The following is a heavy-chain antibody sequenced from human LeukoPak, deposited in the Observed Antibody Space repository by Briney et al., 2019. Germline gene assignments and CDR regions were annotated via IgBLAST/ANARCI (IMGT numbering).Heavy chain of an antibody. CDR2: IYPGDSDA. V-gene: IGHV5-51*01. Sequence: GESLKISCTASGYSFTNYWIAWVRQMPGAGLEWMGTIYPGDSDARYSPAFQGQFTLSVDRSTTTAYLQWPSLKASDTAMHYCARPYSTGIRDAYDMWGQGTMVIVSS. J-gene: IGHJ3*02. CDR3: ARPYSTGIRDAYDM. D-gene: IGHD2/OR15-2a*01. CDR1: GYSFTNYW.